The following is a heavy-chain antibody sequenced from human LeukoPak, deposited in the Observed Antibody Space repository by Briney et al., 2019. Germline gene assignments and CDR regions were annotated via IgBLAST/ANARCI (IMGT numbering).Heavy chain of an antibody. D-gene: IGHD2-15*01. V-gene: IGHV4-34*01. CDR1: GGSFSGYY. J-gene: IGHJ5*02. CDR3: ARGRVVGEAPSNWCDP. CDR2: INQSRSA. Sequence: SETLSLTCAVYGGSFSGYYWSWIRQPPGTRLEGIGEINQSRSANYHPSLKSRDNISVDTSKNQFAPKLSAVTAADRAVYDCARGRVVGEAPSNWCDPWGQGTLVTVSS.